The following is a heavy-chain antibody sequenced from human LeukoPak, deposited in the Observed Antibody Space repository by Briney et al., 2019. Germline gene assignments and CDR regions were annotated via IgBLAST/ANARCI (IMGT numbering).Heavy chain of an antibody. CDR2: FDPADGET. D-gene: IGHD2-21*02. CDR3: ATELMCGDDCELHY. Sequence: ATVKVSCKVPGYSRTELSMHWVRQAPGKGLEWMGGFDPADGETIYAQKFQGRVTMTEDTPTDTAYMELRSLRSEDTAVYYCATELMCGDDCELHYWGQGARVTVSS. CDR1: GYSRTELS. J-gene: IGHJ4*02. V-gene: IGHV1-24*01.